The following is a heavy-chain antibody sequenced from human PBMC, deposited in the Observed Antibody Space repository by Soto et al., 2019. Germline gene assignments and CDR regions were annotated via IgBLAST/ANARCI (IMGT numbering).Heavy chain of an antibody. CDR3: VRDLGRYYRSGYMDL. D-gene: IGHD3-16*01. CDR1: GFAFNTYS. CDR2: INEDSTYI. J-gene: IGHJ6*03. V-gene: IGHV3-21*02. Sequence: EVQLVESGGGLVKPGGSLRLSCTASGFAFNTYSMNWVRQAPGKGLEWVSSINEDSTYIYYADSLRGRITISRDNAKDALLMQMNSQIPGDTAVYSGVRDLGRYYRSGYMDLWGDGATVTVSS.